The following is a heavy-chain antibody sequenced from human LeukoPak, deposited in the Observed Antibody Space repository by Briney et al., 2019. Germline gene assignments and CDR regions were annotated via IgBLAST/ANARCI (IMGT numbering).Heavy chain of an antibody. J-gene: IGHJ4*02. CDR1: GFTFSSYA. CDR2: ISGSGGST. CDR3: ANPRFGELFPLDY. V-gene: IGHV3-23*01. D-gene: IGHD3-10*01. Sequence: GGSLRLSCAASGFTFSSYAMSWVRQAPGKGLEWVSAISGSGGSTYYADSVKGRFTISGDNSKNTLYLQMNSLRAEDTAVYYCANPRFGELFPLDYWGQGTLVTVSS.